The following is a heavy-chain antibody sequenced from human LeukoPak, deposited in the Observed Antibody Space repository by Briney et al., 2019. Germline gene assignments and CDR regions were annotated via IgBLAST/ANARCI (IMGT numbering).Heavy chain of an antibody. CDR2: ISSSGSTI. D-gene: IGHD2-15*01. J-gene: IGHJ4*02. CDR1: GFTFSDYY. V-gene: IGHV3-11*04. CDR3: ARAHESGCNDY. Sequence: GGTLRLSCAASGFTFSDYYMSWIRQAPGKGLEWVSYISSSGSTIYYADSVKGRFTISRGNAKNSLYLQMNSLRAEDTAVYYCARAHESGCNDYWGQGTLVTVSS.